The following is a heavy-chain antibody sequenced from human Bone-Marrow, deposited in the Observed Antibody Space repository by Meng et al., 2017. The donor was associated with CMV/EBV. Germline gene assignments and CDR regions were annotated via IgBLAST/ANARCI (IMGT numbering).Heavy chain of an antibody. J-gene: IGHJ6*02. CDR2: IIPILGIA. V-gene: IGHV1-69*10. CDR1: GGSFSSYA. D-gene: IGHD1-1*01. CDR3: ARGKGKLERHYYYGMDV. Sequence: SGKVSGKASGGSFSSYAISWVRQAPGQGLEWMGGIIPILGIANYAQKFQGRVTITADKSTSTAYMELSSLRSEDTAVYYCARGKGKLERHYYYGMDVWGQGTTVTVSS.